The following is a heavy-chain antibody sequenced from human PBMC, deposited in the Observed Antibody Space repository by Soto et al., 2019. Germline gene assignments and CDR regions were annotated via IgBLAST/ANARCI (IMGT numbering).Heavy chain of an antibody. Sequence: PGGSLRLCCGAAGVTGGSNYMGWVRQAPGKGLEWVSVIYSGGSTYYADSVKGRFTISRDNSKNTLYLQMNSLRAEDTAVYYCARGPANYDFWSGYQTGWFDPWGQGTLVTVSS. V-gene: IGHV3-53*01. J-gene: IGHJ5*02. CDR1: GVTGGSNY. D-gene: IGHD3-3*01. CDR3: ARGPANYDFWSGYQTGWFDP. CDR2: IYSGGST.